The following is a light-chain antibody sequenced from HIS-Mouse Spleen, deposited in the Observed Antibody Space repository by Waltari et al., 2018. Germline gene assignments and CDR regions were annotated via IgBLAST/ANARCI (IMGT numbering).Light chain of an antibody. J-gene: IGLJ2*01. CDR2: LNSDGSP. V-gene: IGLV4-69*01. CDR1: SGHSSYA. CDR3: QTWGTGIVV. Sequence: QLVLTQSPSASASLGASVKLTCTLSSGHSSYAIAWHQQQPEKGPRYLMKLNSDGSPSKGDGIPDRCSGSSSGAERYLTISSLQSEDEADYYCQTWGTGIVVFGGGTKLTVL.